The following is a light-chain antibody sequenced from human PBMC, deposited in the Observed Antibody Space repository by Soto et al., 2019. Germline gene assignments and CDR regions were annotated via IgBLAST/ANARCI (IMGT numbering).Light chain of an antibody. J-gene: IGKJ1*01. CDR3: QQSYSTLWT. CDR2: AAS. V-gene: IGKV1-39*01. CDR1: QSISSY. Sequence: DIQMTQSPSSLSASVGDRVTITCRASQSISSYLNWYQQKPGKAPKLLIYAASSLQSGVPSRFTGSGSGTTFTLTISSLQPEDFATYYCQQSYSTLWTCGQGTKVEIK.